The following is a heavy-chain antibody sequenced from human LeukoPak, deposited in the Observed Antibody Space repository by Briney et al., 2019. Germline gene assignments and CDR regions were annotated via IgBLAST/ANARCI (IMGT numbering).Heavy chain of an antibody. CDR1: GGSFSGYY. CDR3: ARHGNIVVAPAAKAFDY. J-gene: IGHJ4*02. CDR2: INHSGST. D-gene: IGHD2-2*01. V-gene: IGHV4-34*01. Sequence: SETLSLTCAVYGGSFSGYYWSWIRQPPGKGLEWIGEINHSGSTNYNPSLKSRVTISVDTSKNQFSLKLDSVTAADMAVYYCARHGNIVVAPAAKAFDYWGQGTLVTVSS.